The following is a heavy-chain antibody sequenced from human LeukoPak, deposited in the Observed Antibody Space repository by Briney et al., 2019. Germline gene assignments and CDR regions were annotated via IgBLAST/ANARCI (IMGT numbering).Heavy chain of an antibody. CDR1: GESFSGYY. Sequence: SETLSLTCAFYGESFSGYYWSWIRQPPGKGLEWIGEINHSGSTNYNPSLKSRVTISVDTSKNQFSLKLSSVTAADTAVYYCARGSDRHTVTQVLGFDYWGQGTLVTVSS. CDR2: INHSGST. J-gene: IGHJ4*02. V-gene: IGHV4-34*01. D-gene: IGHD4-17*01. CDR3: ARGSDRHTVTQVLGFDY.